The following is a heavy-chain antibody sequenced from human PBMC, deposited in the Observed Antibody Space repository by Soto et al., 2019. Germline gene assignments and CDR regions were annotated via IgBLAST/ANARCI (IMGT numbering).Heavy chain of an antibody. V-gene: IGHV3-21*01. J-gene: IGHJ6*02. CDR2: ISSSSSYI. D-gene: IGHD3-10*01. CDR1: GFTFSSYS. Sequence: EVQLVESGGGLVKPGGSLRLSCAASGFTFSSYSMNWVRQAPGKGLEWVSSISSSSSYIYYADSVKGRFTISRDNAKNSLYLQMNSRRGEDTAVYYCAREGVQHGSGPYYYYGMDVWGQGTTVTVSS. CDR3: AREGVQHGSGPYYYYGMDV.